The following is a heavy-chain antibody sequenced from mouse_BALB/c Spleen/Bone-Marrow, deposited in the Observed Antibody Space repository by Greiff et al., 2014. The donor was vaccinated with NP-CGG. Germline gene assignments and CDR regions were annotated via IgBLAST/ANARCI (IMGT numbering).Heavy chain of an antibody. Sequence: QVQLQQSGAELVRPGTAVNVSCKASGYAFTNYLIEWVKQRPGQGLEWIGVINPGSGGAYYNEKFKGKATLTADKSSSTAYMQLSSLTSDDSAVYFCARFGRYYFDYWGQGTPLTVSS. V-gene: IGHV1-54*01. J-gene: IGHJ2*01. CDR1: GYAFTNYL. CDR2: INPGSGGA. CDR3: ARFGRYYFDY.